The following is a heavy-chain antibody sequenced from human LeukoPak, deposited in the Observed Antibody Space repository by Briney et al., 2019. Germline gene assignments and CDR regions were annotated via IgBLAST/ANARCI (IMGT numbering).Heavy chain of an antibody. V-gene: IGHV4-34*01. D-gene: IGHD5-12*01. CDR1: GGSFSGYY. Sequence: PSETLSLTCAVYGGSFSGYYWSWIRQPPGKGLEWIGEINHSGSTNYNPSLTSRVTMSVDTSKNQFSLRLSSVTAADTAVYYCASLLNVAGYSGYDSDYWGQGTLVTVSS. CDR3: ASLLNVAGYSGYDSDY. J-gene: IGHJ4*02. CDR2: INHSGST.